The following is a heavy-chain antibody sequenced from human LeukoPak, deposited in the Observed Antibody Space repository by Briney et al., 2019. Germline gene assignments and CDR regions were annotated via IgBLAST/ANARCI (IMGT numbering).Heavy chain of an antibody. V-gene: IGHV3-21*01. Sequence: GGSLRLSCATSGFTFSSYSMNWVRQAPGKGLEWVSSISSSSSYIYYADSVKGRFTISRDNAKNSLYLQMNSLRAEDTAVYYCARAYDGSGNLDYWGQGTLVTVSS. D-gene: IGHD3-22*01. CDR1: GFTFSSYS. CDR2: ISSSSSYI. J-gene: IGHJ4*02. CDR3: ARAYDGSGNLDY.